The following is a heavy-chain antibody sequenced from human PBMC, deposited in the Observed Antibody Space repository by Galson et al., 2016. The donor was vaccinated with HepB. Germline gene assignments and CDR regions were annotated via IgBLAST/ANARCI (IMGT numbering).Heavy chain of an antibody. J-gene: IGHJ4*02. V-gene: IGHV1-69*10. Sequence: SVKVSCKASGGTFSSYAISWVRQAPGQGLEWMGGIIPIFDIPKYAEKFQGRVTNTADKSTTTAYMELSSLKSADTAVYYCAIPTSGNFYFDYWGQGTLVAVSS. CDR1: GGTFSSYA. CDR2: IIPIFDIP. D-gene: IGHD1-26*01. CDR3: AIPTSGNFYFDY.